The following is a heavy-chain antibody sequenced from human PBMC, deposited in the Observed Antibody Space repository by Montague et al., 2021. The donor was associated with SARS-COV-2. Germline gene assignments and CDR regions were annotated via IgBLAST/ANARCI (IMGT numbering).Heavy chain of an antibody. D-gene: IGHD4-23*01. J-gene: IGHJ4*02. CDR3: ARSHDYRGNDYFDS. CDR1: GGSLSGFY. Sequence: SETLSLTCAVYGGSLSGFYRTWIRQDPGKGLEWVGEITHGGSTIXXTAFQGRLTTSLDTSKNQFSPKLDSVTAADTATFYCARSHDYRGNDYFDSWGQGALVIVSS. V-gene: IGHV4-34*01. CDR2: ITHGGST.